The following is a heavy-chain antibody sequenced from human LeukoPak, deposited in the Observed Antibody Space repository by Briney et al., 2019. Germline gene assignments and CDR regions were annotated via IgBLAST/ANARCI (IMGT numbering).Heavy chain of an antibody. Sequence: SETLSLTCTVSGGSISSYYWRWIGQPPGKGLEWIGNIYYSGSTNYNPSLKSRVTISVDTSKNQFSLKLSSVTAADTAVYYCARSIAAAGTNYWGQGTLVTVSS. CDR1: GGSISSYY. CDR3: ARSIAAAGTNY. D-gene: IGHD6-13*01. V-gene: IGHV4-59*01. J-gene: IGHJ4*02. CDR2: IYYSGST.